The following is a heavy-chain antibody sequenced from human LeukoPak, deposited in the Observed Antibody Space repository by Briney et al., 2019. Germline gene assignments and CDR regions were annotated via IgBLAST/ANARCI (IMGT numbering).Heavy chain of an antibody. V-gene: IGHV4-34*01. CDR3: AAAGVQLKYYFDY. Sequence: SETLSLTCAVYGGSFSGYYWSWIRQPPGKGLEWIGEINHSGSTNYNPSLKSRLTISVDTSKNQFSLKLSSVTAADTAVYYCAAAGVQLKYYFDYWGQGTLVTVSS. D-gene: IGHD5-18*01. CDR1: GGSFSGYY. CDR2: INHSGST. J-gene: IGHJ4*02.